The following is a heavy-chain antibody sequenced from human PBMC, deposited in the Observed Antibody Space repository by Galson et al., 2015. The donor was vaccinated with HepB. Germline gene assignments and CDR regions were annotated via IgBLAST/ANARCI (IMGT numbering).Heavy chain of an antibody. CDR2: ISSSSSYI. J-gene: IGHJ3*02. CDR3: ARGRGYYDSSGYSEAFDI. D-gene: IGHD3-22*01. Sequence: SLRLSCAASGFTFSSYSMNWVRQAPGKGLEWVSSISSSSSYIYYADSVKGRFTISRDNAKNSLYLQMNSLRAEDTAVYYCARGRGYYDSSGYSEAFDIWGQGTMVTVSS. V-gene: IGHV3-21*01. CDR1: GFTFSSYS.